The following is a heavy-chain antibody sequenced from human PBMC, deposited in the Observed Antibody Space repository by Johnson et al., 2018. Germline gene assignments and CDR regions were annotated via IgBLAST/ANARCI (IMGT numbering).Heavy chain of an antibody. CDR1: GFTFSSYA. Sequence: EVQLVESGGGVVQPGRSLRLSCAASGFTFSSYAMHWVRQAPGKGLEWVSYISSSGSTIYYADSVKGRFTISRDNAKNSLYLRMNSLRAEDTAVYYCARDKGKTDDGFWGANIRGVVDIWGQGTMVTVSS. D-gene: IGHD3-3*01. CDR3: ARDKGKTDDGFWGANIRGVVDI. V-gene: IGHV3-48*04. CDR2: ISSSGSTI. J-gene: IGHJ3*02.